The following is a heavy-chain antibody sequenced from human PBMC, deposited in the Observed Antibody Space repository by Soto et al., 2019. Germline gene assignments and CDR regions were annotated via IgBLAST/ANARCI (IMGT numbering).Heavy chain of an antibody. CDR2: IWYDGSNK. V-gene: IGHV3-33*01. J-gene: IGHJ4*02. D-gene: IGHD4-17*01. Sequence: QVQLVESGGGVVQPGRSLRLSCAASGFTFSSYGMHWVRQAPGKGLEWVAGIWYDGSNKYYADSVKGRFTISRDNSKNTLYLQMNSLRAEDTAVYYCARYGDYDGGFDYWGQGTLVTVSS. CDR1: GFTFSSYG. CDR3: ARYGDYDGGFDY.